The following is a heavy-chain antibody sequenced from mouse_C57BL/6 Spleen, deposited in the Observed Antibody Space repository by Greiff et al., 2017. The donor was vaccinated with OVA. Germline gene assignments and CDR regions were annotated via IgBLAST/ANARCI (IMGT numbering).Heavy chain of an antibody. CDR1: GYTFTSYG. CDR2: IYPRSGNT. Sequence: VKLVESGAELARPGASVKLSCKASGYTFTSYGISWVKQRTGQGLEWIGEIYPRSGNTYYNEKFKGKATLTADKSSSTAYMELRSLTSEDSAVYFCASRITTVDAMDYWGQGTSVTVSS. V-gene: IGHV1-81*01. J-gene: IGHJ4*01. D-gene: IGHD1-1*01. CDR3: ASRITTVDAMDY.